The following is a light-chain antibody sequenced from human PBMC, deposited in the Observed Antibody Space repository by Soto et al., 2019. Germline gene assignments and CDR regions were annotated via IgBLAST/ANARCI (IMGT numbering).Light chain of an antibody. J-gene: IGKJ2*01. CDR1: QSVSSNY. CDR3: QRYGNSLYI. V-gene: IGKV3-20*01. Sequence: EIALTQSPGTLSLSPGERATLSCRASQSVSSNYLAWYQHKPGQAPRLLIYRATSRATGISDRFSGSASGIDFILTISRLDPEDIAVYYGQRYGNSLYIFGKGTKLEIK. CDR2: RAT.